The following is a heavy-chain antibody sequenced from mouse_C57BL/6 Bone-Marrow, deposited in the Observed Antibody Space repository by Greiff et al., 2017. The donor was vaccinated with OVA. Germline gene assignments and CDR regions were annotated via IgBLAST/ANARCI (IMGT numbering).Heavy chain of an antibody. CDR2: ISSGSSTN. V-gene: IGHV5-17*01. J-gene: IGHJ3*01. CDR1: GFTFSDYG. CDR3: ARSSSWFAY. Sequence: EVKLVESGGGLVKPGGSLKLSCAASGFTFSDYGMHWVRQAPEKGLEWVAYISSGSSTNYYADPVKGQFTISRDNAKNTLFLQMTSLRSEDTAMYYCARSSSWFAYWGQGTLVTVSA.